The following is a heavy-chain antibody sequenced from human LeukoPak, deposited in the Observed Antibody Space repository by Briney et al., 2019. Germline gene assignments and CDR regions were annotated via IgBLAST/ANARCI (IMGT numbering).Heavy chain of an antibody. V-gene: IGHV1-2*02. J-gene: IGHJ4*02. D-gene: IGHD2-2*02. CDR3: ARDRIYCSSTSCYTEEIDY. Sequence: ASVKVSCKASGYTFTGYYMHWVRQAPGQGLEWMGWINPNSGGTNHAQKFQGRVTMTRDTSTSTAYMELSRLRSDHTAVYYCARDRIYCSSTSCYTEEIDYWGQGTLVTVSS. CDR2: INPNSGGT. CDR1: GYTFTGYY.